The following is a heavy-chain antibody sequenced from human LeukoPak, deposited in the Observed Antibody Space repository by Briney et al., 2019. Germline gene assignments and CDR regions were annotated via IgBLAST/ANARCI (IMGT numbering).Heavy chain of an antibody. V-gene: IGHV1-8*01. Sequence: ASVKVSCKASGYTFTSYDINWVRQATGQGLEWMGWMNPNSGNTGYAQKLQGRVTMTTDTSTSTAYMELRSLRSDDTAVYYCARESNYYDSSGYYYYYGMDVWGQGTTVTVSS. CDR1: GYTFTSYD. CDR3: ARESNYYDSSGYYYYYGMDV. CDR2: MNPNSGNT. J-gene: IGHJ6*02. D-gene: IGHD3-22*01.